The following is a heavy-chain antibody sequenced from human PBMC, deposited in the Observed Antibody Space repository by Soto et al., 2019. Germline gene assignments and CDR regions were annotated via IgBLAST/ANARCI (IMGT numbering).Heavy chain of an antibody. CDR2: INAGNGNT. CDR1: GYTFTSYA. CDR3: ARVLNDSSGPYYYKGMDV. J-gene: IGHJ6*02. V-gene: IGHV1-3*01. D-gene: IGHD3-22*01. Sequence: ASVKVSCKASGYTFTSYAMNWVRQAPGQRLEGMGWINAGNGNTKYSQKFQGRVTITRDTSASTAYMELSSLRAEDTAVYYCARVLNDSSGPYYYKGMDVWGQGTTVTVS.